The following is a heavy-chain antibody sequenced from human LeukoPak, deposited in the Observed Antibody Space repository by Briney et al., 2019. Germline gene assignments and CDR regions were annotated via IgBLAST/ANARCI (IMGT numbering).Heavy chain of an antibody. Sequence: GGCLRLSCAASGFTFSNYAMNWVRQAPGKGLEWLTTSGSDGNTYYSDSVKGRFTTSRDNSKSTLYLQMNSLRAEDTAIYYCARDVGPEGFFFGFWGQGTLVTVSS. D-gene: IGHD3-3*01. CDR2: TSGSDGNT. CDR3: ARDVGPEGFFFGF. J-gene: IGHJ4*02. CDR1: GFTFSNYA. V-gene: IGHV3-23*01.